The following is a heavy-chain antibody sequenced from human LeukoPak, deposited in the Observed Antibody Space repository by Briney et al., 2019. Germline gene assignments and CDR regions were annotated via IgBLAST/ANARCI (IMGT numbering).Heavy chain of an antibody. Sequence: LGTLSLTCAVSGGSISGYYWSCIRQPPGKGLEWIGYIYYSGSTNYNPSLKSRVTISVDTSKNQFSLKLSSVTAADTAVYYCAGRNDYFDYWGQGTLVTVSS. CDR1: GGSISGYY. CDR2: IYYSGST. D-gene: IGHD2-8*01. CDR3: AGRNDYFDY. V-gene: IGHV4-59*08. J-gene: IGHJ4*02.